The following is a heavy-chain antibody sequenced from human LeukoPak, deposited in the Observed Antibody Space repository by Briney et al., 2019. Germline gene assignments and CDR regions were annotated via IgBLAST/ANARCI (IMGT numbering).Heavy chain of an antibody. V-gene: IGHV3-23*01. Sequence: PGGSLRLSCAASGFTFSSYAMSWVRQAPGKGLEWVSAISGSGGSTYYADSVKGRFTISRDNSKNTLYLQMNSLRAEDTAVYYCAAGYSSGWHLYYFDYWGQGTLVTVSS. D-gene: IGHD6-19*01. CDR1: GFTFSSYA. CDR2: ISGSGGST. CDR3: AAGYSSGWHLYYFDY. J-gene: IGHJ4*02.